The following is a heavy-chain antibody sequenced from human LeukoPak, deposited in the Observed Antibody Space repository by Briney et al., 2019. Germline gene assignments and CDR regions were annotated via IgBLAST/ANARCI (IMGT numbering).Heavy chain of an antibody. CDR3: ARGRSIGARRGAFDI. V-gene: IGHV1-18*01. CDR2: ISAYNGNT. Sequence: ASVKVSCKASGYTFTSYGISWVRQAPGQGLEWMGWISAYNGNTNYAQKLQGRVTMTTDTSTSTAYMELRSLRSDDTAVYFCARGRSIGARRGAFDIWGQGTMVSVSS. CDR1: GYTFTSYG. D-gene: IGHD6-6*01. J-gene: IGHJ3*02.